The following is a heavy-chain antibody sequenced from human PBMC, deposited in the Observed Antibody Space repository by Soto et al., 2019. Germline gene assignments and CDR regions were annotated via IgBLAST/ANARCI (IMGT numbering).Heavy chain of an antibody. Sequence: GGALSLSCAASGFTFSSYSMNWVRQAPGKGLEWVSSISSSSSYIYYAAAVKGRFTISRDNAKNSLYLQMNSLRAEDTAVYYCAGDLLAGSGSYYFDYWGQGTLVTVSS. CDR3: AGDLLAGSGSYYFDY. D-gene: IGHD3-10*01. CDR1: GFTFSSYS. V-gene: IGHV3-21*01. CDR2: ISSSSSYI. J-gene: IGHJ4*02.